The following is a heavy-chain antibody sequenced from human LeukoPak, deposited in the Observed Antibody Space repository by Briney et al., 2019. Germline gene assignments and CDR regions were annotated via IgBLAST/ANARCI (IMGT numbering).Heavy chain of an antibody. Sequence: GGSLRLSCAASGFTFSTSTMNWVRQAPGKGLEWVSYISSGSSIIYYADSVKGRFTISRDNAKNSLYLQMSSLRDEDTAVYYCARVKDGYTSFDLWGQGTMVTVSS. CDR1: GFTFSTST. CDR2: ISSGSSII. J-gene: IGHJ3*01. V-gene: IGHV3-48*02. D-gene: IGHD5-24*01. CDR3: ARVKDGYTSFDL.